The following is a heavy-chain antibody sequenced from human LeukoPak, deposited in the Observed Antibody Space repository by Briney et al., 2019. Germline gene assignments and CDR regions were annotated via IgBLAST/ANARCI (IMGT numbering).Heavy chain of an antibody. CDR3: ARDGHDSSGYYEDY. D-gene: IGHD3-22*01. Sequence: ASVKVSCKASGGTFSSYAISWVRQAPGQGLEWMGGIIPIFGTANYAQKFQGRVTITADKSTSTAYMELSRLRSDDTAVYYCARDGHDSSGYYEDYWGQGTLVTVSS. CDR2: IIPIFGTA. V-gene: IGHV1-69*06. CDR1: GGTFSSYA. J-gene: IGHJ4*02.